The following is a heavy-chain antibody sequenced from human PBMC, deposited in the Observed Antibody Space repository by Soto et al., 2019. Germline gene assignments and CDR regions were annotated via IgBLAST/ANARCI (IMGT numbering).Heavy chain of an antibody. CDR3: ARARVVVTRGWFDS. CDR2: IYYSGTS. Sequence: SETLSLTCTVSSGSMYSGVYYWSWLRHHPGKGLEWIGFIYYSGTSYYNPSLQSRVTIFVDPSKNQFSLRLTSVTAADTAVYYCARARVVVTRGWFDSWGQGALVTVSS. CDR1: SGSMYSGVYY. D-gene: IGHD3-22*01. V-gene: IGHV4-31*03. J-gene: IGHJ5*01.